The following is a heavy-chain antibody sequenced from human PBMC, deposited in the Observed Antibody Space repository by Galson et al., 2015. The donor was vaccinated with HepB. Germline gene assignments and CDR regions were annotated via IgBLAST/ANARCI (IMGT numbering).Heavy chain of an antibody. D-gene: IGHD2-21*01. J-gene: IGHJ6*03. V-gene: IGHV1-2*02. CDR3: AREVEVWLGLYYYMDV. Sequence: SVKVSCKASGYTFTGYSMHWVRQAPGQGLEWMGWINPNSGGTNYAQKFQGRVTMTRDTSISTAYMELSRLRSDDTAVYYCAREVEVWLGLYYYMDVWGKGTTVTVSS. CDR1: GYTFTGYS. CDR2: INPNSGGT.